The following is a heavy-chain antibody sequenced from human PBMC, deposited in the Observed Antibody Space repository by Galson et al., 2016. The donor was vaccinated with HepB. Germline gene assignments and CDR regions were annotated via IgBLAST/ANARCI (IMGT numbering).Heavy chain of an antibody. D-gene: IGHD1-14*01. J-gene: IGHJ4*02. CDR3: ANHRG. CDR1: GFSFSASW. CDR2: VTQGGSDR. Sequence: SLRLSCAASGFSFSASWLSWVRQAPGKGLEWVATVTQGGSDRYYVDSAKGRFTISRDDAEKSLYLQMSSLRAEDTAVYYCANHRGWGQGTLVTVSS. V-gene: IGHV3-7*03.